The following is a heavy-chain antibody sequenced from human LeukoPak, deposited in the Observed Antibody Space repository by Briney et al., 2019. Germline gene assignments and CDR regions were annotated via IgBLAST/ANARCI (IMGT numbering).Heavy chain of an antibody. CDR2: IYPGDADT. Sequence: GESLKISCKGSGYSFTSYWIGWVRQMPGKGLEWMGIIYPGDADTRYSPSFQGQVTISADKSISTAYLQWSSLKASDTAMYYCARQVDRSSWYRPSYYYYYYMDVWGKGTTVTVSS. D-gene: IGHD6-13*01. V-gene: IGHV5-51*01. CDR1: GYSFTSYW. J-gene: IGHJ6*03. CDR3: ARQVDRSSWYRPSYYYYYYMDV.